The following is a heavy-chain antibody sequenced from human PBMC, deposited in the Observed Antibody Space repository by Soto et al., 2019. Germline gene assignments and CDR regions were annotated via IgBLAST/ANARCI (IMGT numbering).Heavy chain of an antibody. V-gene: IGHV1-69*13. D-gene: IGHD5-18*01. CDR2: IITIFGTT. CDR3: ARNDVDTAMPYGMDV. J-gene: IGHJ6*02. CDR1: GGTFSSYA. Sequence: ASVKVSCKASGGTFSSYAISWVRQAPGQGLEGMGRIITIFGTTNYAQKFQDRVTITADESMSTAYMELSSLRSEDMVVYFCARNDVDTAMPYGMDVWGQGTTVTVSS.